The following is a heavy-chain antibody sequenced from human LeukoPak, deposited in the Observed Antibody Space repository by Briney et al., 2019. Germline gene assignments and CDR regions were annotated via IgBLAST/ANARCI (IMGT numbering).Heavy chain of an antibody. D-gene: IGHD3-16*01. CDR2: ISGSGDST. J-gene: IGHJ4*02. CDR1: GFTFSSYA. Sequence: GGSLRLSCAVSGFTFSSYAMSWVRQAPGKGLEWVSAISGSGDSTYYADSVKGRFIVSRDNSKNTLYLKMNSLRAEDTAVFFCAKDRGRVKFDYWGQGTLVTVSS. V-gene: IGHV3-23*01. CDR3: AKDRGRVKFDY.